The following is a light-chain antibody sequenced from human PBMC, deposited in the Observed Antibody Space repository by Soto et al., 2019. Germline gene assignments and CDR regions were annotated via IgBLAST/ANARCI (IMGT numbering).Light chain of an antibody. CDR3: QQLNSYPQT. J-gene: IGKJ1*01. Sequence: DIQMTQSPSSLSASVGDRVTITCRASQTISSWLAWYQQKPGKAPKLLIYKASTLKSGVPSRFSGSGSGTEFTLTISSLQPDDFATYYCQQLNSYPQTCGQGTKGDI. V-gene: IGKV1-5*03. CDR2: KAS. CDR1: QTISSW.